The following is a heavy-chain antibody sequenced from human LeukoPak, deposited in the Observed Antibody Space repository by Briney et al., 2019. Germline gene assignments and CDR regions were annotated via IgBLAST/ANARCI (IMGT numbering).Heavy chain of an antibody. J-gene: IGHJ3*02. CDR2: IYYSGST. CDR3: AGRQTTTVTTAIAFDI. Sequence: PSETLSLTCTVSGGSISSYYWSWIRQPPGKGLEWIGYIYYSGSTNYNPSLKSRVTISVDTSKNQFSLKLSSVTAADTAVYYCAGRQTTTVTTAIAFDIWGQGTMVTVSS. D-gene: IGHD4-17*01. V-gene: IGHV4-59*08. CDR1: GGSISSYY.